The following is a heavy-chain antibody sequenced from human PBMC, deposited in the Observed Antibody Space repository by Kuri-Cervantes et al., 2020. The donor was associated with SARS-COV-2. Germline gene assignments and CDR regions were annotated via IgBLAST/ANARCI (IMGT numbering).Heavy chain of an antibody. CDR3: TTRYYGSGSYYSFDY. Sequence: GGSLRLSCAASGFTFSNAWMSWVRQAPGKGLEWVGRIKSKTDGGTTDYAAPVKGRFTISRDDSKNTLYLQMNSLKTEDTAVYYCTTRYYGSGSYYSFDYWGQGTLVTVSS. D-gene: IGHD3-10*01. J-gene: IGHJ4*02. CDR1: GFTFSNAW. CDR2: IKSKTDGGTT. V-gene: IGHV3-15*01.